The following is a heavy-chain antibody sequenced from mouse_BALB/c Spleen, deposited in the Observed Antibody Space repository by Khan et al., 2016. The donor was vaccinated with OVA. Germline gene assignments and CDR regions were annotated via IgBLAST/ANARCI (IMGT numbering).Heavy chain of an antibody. CDR1: GFSFTTYT. Sequence: VESGGGLVRPGGSLKLSCAASGFSFTTYTMSWVRQTPEKRLEWVATINSGSTYTYYPDSVKGRFTISRDNAKNTLYLQMSSLKSEDTAMYYCTRDGNYAHWYFDVWGAGTTVTVSS. CDR3: TRDGNYAHWYFDV. CDR2: INSGSTYT. J-gene: IGHJ1*01. D-gene: IGHD2-1*01. V-gene: IGHV5-6-4*01.